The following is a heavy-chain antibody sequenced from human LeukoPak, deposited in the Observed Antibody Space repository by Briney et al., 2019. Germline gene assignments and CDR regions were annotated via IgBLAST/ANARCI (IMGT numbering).Heavy chain of an antibody. D-gene: IGHD5-24*01. CDR3: ARVPGRWLHSYFDY. CDR2: IIPIFGTT. V-gene: IGHV1-69*13. J-gene: IGHJ4*02. CDR1: GDTFTSYA. Sequence: PLASVKVSCKTSGDTFTSYAISWVRQAPGQGLEWMGGIIPIFGTTNYAQKFQGRVTITADESTSTAYMELSSLRSEDTAVYYCARVPGRWLHSYFDYWGQGTLVTVSS.